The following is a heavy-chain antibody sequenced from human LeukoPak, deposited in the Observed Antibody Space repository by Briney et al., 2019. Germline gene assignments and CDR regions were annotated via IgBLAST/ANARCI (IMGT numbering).Heavy chain of an antibody. V-gene: IGHV3-66*02. J-gene: IGHJ4*02. Sequence: GGSLRLSCAASGFTVSSNYMSWVRRAPGKGLEWVSVIYSGGSTYYADSVKGRFTISRDNSKNTLYLQMNSLRAEDTAVYYCARVYRSSGYYLFDYWGQGTLVTVSS. CDR2: IYSGGST. D-gene: IGHD3-22*01. CDR1: GFTVSSNY. CDR3: ARVYRSSGYYLFDY.